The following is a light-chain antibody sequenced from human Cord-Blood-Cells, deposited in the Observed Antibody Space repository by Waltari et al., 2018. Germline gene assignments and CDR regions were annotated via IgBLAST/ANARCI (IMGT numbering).Light chain of an antibody. J-gene: IGLJ2*01. CDR2: EGS. V-gene: IGLV2-23*03. CDR1: SRDVGRYNL. Sequence: QSALTQPAPVSGSPGPSITLSCPGTSRDVGRYNLVSWYQQHPGKAPKLMIYEGSKRPSGVSNRFSGSKSGNTASLTISGLQAEDEADYYCCSYAGSSTFVVFGGGTKLTVL. CDR3: CSYAGSSTFVV.